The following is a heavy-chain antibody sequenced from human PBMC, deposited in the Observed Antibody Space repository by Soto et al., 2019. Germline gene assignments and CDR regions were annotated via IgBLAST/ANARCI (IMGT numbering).Heavy chain of an antibody. J-gene: IGHJ6*02. CDR3: AKDDGAFADYDFWSGLGYGMDV. CDR2: ISSDGSNK. CDR1: GFTFSNYG. V-gene: IGHV3-30*18. D-gene: IGHD3-3*01. Sequence: GGSLRLSCAASGFTFSNYGMHWVRQAPGKGLEWVAVISSDGSNKYYADSVKGRFTISRDNSKNTLYLQMNSLRAEDTAVYYCAKDDGAFADYDFWSGLGYGMDVWGQGTTVTVSS.